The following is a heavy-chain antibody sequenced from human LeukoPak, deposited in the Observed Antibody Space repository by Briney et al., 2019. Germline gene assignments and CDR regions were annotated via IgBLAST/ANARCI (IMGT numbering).Heavy chain of an antibody. V-gene: IGHV4-59*08. D-gene: IGHD3-22*01. CDR1: GGSISSYY. CDR2: IYYSGST. J-gene: IGHJ4*02. Sequence: PSETLSLTCTVSGGSISSYYWSWIRQPPGKGLEWIGYIYYSGSTNYNPSLKSRVTISVDTSKNQFSLKLSSVTAADTAVYYCARHAVYYYDSSGYYYRLGPPDYFDYWGQGTLVTVSS. CDR3: ARHAVYYYDSSGYYYRLGPPDYFDY.